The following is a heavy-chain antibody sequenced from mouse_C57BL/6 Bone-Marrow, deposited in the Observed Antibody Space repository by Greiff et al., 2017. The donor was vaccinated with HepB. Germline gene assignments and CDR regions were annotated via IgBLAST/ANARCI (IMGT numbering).Heavy chain of an antibody. CDR1: GYAFSSYW. V-gene: IGHV1-80*01. CDR3: ARDEFDYYGSSY. D-gene: IGHD1-1*01. J-gene: IGHJ2*01. CDR2: IYPGDGDT. Sequence: QVQLQQSGAELVKPGASVKISCKASGYAFSSYWMNWVHQRPGKGLEWIGQIYPGDGDTNYNGKFKGKSTLTADKSSSTAYMQLRSLTSEDSAVYFCARDEFDYYGSSYWGQGTTLTVSS.